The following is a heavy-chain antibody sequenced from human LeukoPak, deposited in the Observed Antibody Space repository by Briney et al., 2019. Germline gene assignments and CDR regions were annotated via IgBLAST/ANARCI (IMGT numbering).Heavy chain of an antibody. Sequence: GGSLRLSCAASGFTFSTYVMSWVHQAPGKGLERVSTISDSGGSTYYAQSVKGRLTISRDNSKNTLYLQMDSLRADDAAIYYCAKSRSGSYIYDFDYWGQGTLVTVSS. D-gene: IGHD1-26*01. CDR3: AKSRSGSYIYDFDY. CDR2: ISDSGGST. V-gene: IGHV3-23*01. J-gene: IGHJ4*02. CDR1: GFTFSTYV.